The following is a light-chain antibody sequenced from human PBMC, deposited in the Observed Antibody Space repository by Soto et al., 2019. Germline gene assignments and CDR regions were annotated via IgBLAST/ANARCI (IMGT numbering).Light chain of an antibody. J-gene: IGKJ1*01. CDR1: QGVSTY. CDR2: AAS. V-gene: IGKV1-39*01. CDR3: QQSYSTAWT. Sequence: DIQMTQSPSSLSASVGDRVTITCRASQGVSTYFNWYQQKPGKAPKLLIYAASSLQSEVPSRFSGSGSETDFTLAISSLQPEGFATYSCQQSYSTAWTFGQGTKVEIK.